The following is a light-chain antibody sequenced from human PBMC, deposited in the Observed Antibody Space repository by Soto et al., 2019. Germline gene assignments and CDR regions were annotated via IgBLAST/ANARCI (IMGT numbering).Light chain of an antibody. Sequence: QSALTQPASVSGSPGQSITISCTGTSSDVGSYNLVSWYQQHPGKAPKLMIYEGSKRPSGVSNRFSGSKSGNTASLTIAGLRAEDDADYYCCSYAGSSTSPYVFGTGTKVTVL. CDR3: CSYAGSSTSPYV. V-gene: IGLV2-23*01. J-gene: IGLJ1*01. CDR2: EGS. CDR1: SSDVGSYNL.